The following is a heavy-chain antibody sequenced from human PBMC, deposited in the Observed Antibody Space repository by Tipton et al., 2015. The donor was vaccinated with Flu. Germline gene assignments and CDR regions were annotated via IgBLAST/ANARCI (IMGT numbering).Heavy chain of an antibody. CDR3: ARDRRGSGWQNNWFDP. Sequence: TLSLTCTVSGGSISSGSYYWSWIRQPAGKGLEWIGRIYIGGSTNYNPSLKSRVTISLDTSKIQFSLMLSSVTATDTAVYYCARDRRGSGWQNNWFDPWGQGTLVTVSS. CDR1: GGSISSGSYY. J-gene: IGHJ5*02. V-gene: IGHV4-61*02. D-gene: IGHD6-19*01. CDR2: IYIGGST.